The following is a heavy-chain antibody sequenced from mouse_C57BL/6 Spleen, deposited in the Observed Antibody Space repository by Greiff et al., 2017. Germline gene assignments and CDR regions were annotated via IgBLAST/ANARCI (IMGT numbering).Heavy chain of an antibody. Sequence: QLVESGAELVRPGASVTLSCKASGYTFTDYEMHWVKQTPVHGLEWIGAIDPETGGNAYNQKFKCKAILPAVKSSSTAYMELRSLTSEDAAVYYCTMIDAMDYWCQGTSVTVSS. V-gene: IGHV1-15*01. J-gene: IGHJ4*01. CDR3: TMIDAMDY. CDR1: GYTFTDYE. D-gene: IGHD2-4*01. CDR2: IDPETGGN.